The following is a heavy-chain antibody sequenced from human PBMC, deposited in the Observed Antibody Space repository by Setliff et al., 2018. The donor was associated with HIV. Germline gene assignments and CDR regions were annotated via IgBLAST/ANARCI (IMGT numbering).Heavy chain of an antibody. CDR2: IYTSGST. V-gene: IGHV4-4*07. CDR1: GGSISGYY. CDR3: ARKGDWNFPYDF. D-gene: IGHD1-7*01. Sequence: PSETLSLTCTVSGGSISGYYWSWVRQPAGKGLEWIGRIYTSGSTNYNPSLKSRITMSVDTSKNQFSLRLSSVTAADTAMYFCARKGDWNFPYDFWGQGRLVTVSS. J-gene: IGHJ4*02.